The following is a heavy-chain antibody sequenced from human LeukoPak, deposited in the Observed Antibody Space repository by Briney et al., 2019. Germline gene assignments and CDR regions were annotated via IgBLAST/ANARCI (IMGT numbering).Heavy chain of an antibody. Sequence: PSETLSLTCTVSGGSISSSSYYWGWIRQPPGKGLEWIGSIYYSGSTYYNPSLKSRVTISVDRSKSQFSLKLSSVTAADTAVYYCARDGNSEYSYGPDYWGQGTLVTVSS. CDR3: ARDGNSEYSYGPDY. CDR1: GGSISSSSYY. D-gene: IGHD5-18*01. J-gene: IGHJ4*02. V-gene: IGHV4-39*07. CDR2: IYYSGST.